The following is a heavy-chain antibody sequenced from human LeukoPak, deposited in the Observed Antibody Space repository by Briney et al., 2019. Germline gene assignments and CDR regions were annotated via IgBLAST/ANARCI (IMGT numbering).Heavy chain of an antibody. D-gene: IGHD3-16*01. CDR1: GGSISSYY. CDR2: IFYSGSTNNGST. CDR3: ARSLGTFDYFDY. Sequence: SETLSLTCTVSGGSISSYYWSWIRQPPGKGLEWIGYIFYSGSTNNGSTNYNPSLKSRVTISVDTSKNQFSLKLSSVTAADTAVYYCARSLGTFDYFDYWGQGTLVTVSS. J-gene: IGHJ4*02. V-gene: IGHV4-59*01.